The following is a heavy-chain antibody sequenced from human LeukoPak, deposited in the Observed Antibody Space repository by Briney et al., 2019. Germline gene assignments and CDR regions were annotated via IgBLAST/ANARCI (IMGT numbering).Heavy chain of an antibody. CDR3: AKDLGWELPAEAY. CDR1: GFTFKSYV. J-gene: IGHJ4*02. D-gene: IGHD1-26*01. V-gene: IGHV3-23*01. CDR2: IYGSGVSI. Sequence: GGSLRLSCVASGFTFKSYVMNWVRQAPGKGLEWLATIYGSGVSIPYADSVKGRFTISRDNSNNTLYLQMNSLRAQDTAMYYCAKDLGWELPAEAYWGQGILVTVSS.